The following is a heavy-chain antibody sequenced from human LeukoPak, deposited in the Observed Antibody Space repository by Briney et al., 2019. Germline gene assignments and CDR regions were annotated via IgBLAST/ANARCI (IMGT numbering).Heavy chain of an antibody. V-gene: IGHV4-39*07. D-gene: IGHD3-10*01. J-gene: IGHJ3*02. CDR3: ARYHVLLWFGELTGPPPDAFDI. Sequence: SETLSLTCTVSGGSISSSSYYWGWIRQPPGKGLEWIGSIYYSGSTNYNPSLKSRVTISVDTSKNQFSLKLSSVTAADTAVYYCARYHVLLWFGELTGPPPDAFDIWGQGTMVTVSS. CDR1: GGSISSSSYY. CDR2: IYYSGST.